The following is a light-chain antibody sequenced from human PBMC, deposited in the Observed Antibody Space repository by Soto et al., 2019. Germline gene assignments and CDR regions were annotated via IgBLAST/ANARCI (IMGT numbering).Light chain of an antibody. Sequence: EIGLTQSPGTLSLSPGERATLSCRASQSVSSSDLAWYQQKPGQAPRLLIYGASSRATGIPDRFSGSGSGTDFTLTISRLEPEDFAVYYCQQYGSSPDTFGQGTKLEIK. CDR1: QSVSSSD. V-gene: IGKV3-20*01. CDR3: QQYGSSPDT. CDR2: GAS. J-gene: IGKJ2*01.